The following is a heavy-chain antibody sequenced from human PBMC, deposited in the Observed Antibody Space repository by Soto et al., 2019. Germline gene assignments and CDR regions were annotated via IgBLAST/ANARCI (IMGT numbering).Heavy chain of an antibody. CDR1: GGSISSSSYY. CDR2: IYYSGNT. Sequence: PSETLSLTCTVSGGSISSSSYYWGWIRQPPGKGLEWIGSIYYSGNTYYKPSLKSRLTISIDTSRNQFSLKLNSVTAADTAVYYCARLGGYYQAFDHWGQGSLVTVSS. J-gene: IGHJ4*02. D-gene: IGHD2-21*02. CDR3: ARLGGYYQAFDH. V-gene: IGHV4-39*07.